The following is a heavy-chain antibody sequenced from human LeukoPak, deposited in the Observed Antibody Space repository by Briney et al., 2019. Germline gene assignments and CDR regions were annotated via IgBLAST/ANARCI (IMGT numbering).Heavy chain of an antibody. Sequence: ASVKVSCKASGYTFTGYYMHWVRQAPGQGLEWMGWINPNSGGTNYAQKFQGRVTMTRDTSISTAYMELSRLRSDDTAVYYCARTADYYDSSGYYYYYMDVWGKGTTVTVSS. CDR2: INPNSGGT. V-gene: IGHV1-2*02. CDR1: GYTFTGYY. D-gene: IGHD3-22*01. CDR3: ARTADYYDSSGYYYYYMDV. J-gene: IGHJ6*03.